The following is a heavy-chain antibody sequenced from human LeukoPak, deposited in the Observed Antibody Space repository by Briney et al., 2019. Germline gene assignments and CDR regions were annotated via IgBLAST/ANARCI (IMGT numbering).Heavy chain of an antibody. Sequence: TGGSLRLSCAASGFTFSRYAMSWARQAPGKGLEWVSAISGSGGSTYYADSVKGRFTISRDNSKNTLYLQMNSLRAEDTAVYYCTKALGGVIAFDYWGQGTLVTVSS. CDR3: TKALGGVIAFDY. V-gene: IGHV3-23*01. J-gene: IGHJ4*02. D-gene: IGHD3-16*02. CDR2: ISGSGGST. CDR1: GFTFSRYA.